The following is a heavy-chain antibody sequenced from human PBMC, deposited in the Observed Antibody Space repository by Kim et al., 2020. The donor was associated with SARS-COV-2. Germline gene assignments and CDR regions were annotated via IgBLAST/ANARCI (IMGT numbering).Heavy chain of an antibody. CDR2: INPNSGGT. J-gene: IGHJ5*02. CDR1: GYTFTGYY. D-gene: IGHD2-15*01. CDR3: ARAFVHCSGGSCYSPWFDP. V-gene: IGHV1-2*02. Sequence: ASVKVSCKASGYTFTGYYMHWVRQAPGQGLEWMGWINPNSGGTNYAQKFQGRVTMTRDTSISTAYMELSRLRSDDTAVYYCARAFVHCSGGSCYSPWFDPWGQGTLVTVSS.